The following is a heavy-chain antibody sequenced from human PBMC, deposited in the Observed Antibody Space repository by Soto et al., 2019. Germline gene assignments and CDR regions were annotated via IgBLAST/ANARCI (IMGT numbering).Heavy chain of an antibody. Sequence: QIQLLQSAGEVREPGASVRVSCQASGYTFTKYGITWVRQAPGQGLEWLGWMTANNGHTDYAQKFQGRVSMTRDTSTNTAHMELRNLRSDDTAVYYCARVIGGAYGDYEFGHWGQGTLVTVSS. CDR3: ARVIGGAYGDYEFGH. V-gene: IGHV1-18*01. D-gene: IGHD4-17*01. CDR2: MTANNGHT. J-gene: IGHJ4*02. CDR1: GYTFTKYG.